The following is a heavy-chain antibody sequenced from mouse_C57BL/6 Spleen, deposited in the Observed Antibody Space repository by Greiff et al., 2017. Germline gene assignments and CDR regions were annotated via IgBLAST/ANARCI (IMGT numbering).Heavy chain of an antibody. Sequence: QVQLKESGAELVRPGTSVKMSCKASGYTFTNYWIGWAKQRPGHGLEWIGDIYPGGGYTNYNEKFKGKATLTADKSSSTAYMQFSSLTSEDSAIYYCARSLPYGSSPYWYFDVWGTGTTVTVSS. CDR3: ARSLPYGSSPYWYFDV. D-gene: IGHD1-1*01. V-gene: IGHV1-63*01. J-gene: IGHJ1*03. CDR2: IYPGGGYT. CDR1: GYTFTNYW.